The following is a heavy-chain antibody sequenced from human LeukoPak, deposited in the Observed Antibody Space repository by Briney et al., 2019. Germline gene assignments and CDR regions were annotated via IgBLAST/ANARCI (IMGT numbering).Heavy chain of an antibody. CDR1: GFTFSSYV. D-gene: IGHD3-9*01. Sequence: GGSLRLSCAASGFTFSSYVMSWVRQAPGKGLEWVSSISDNGGSTYYADSVKGRFTIPRDNSKNTLYLQMNSLRAEDTAVYYCAKNGKYYDILTGYYLDDYWGQGALVTVSS. V-gene: IGHV3-23*01. J-gene: IGHJ4*02. CDR3: AKNGKYYDILTGYYLDDY. CDR2: ISDNGGST.